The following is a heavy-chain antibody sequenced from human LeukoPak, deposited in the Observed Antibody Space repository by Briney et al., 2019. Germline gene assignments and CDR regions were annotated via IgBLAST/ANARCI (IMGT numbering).Heavy chain of an antibody. D-gene: IGHD5-12*01. CDR1: GFTVSSNY. J-gene: IGHJ4*02. Sequence: QAGGSLRLSCAASGFTVSSNYMSWVRQAPGKGLEWVSVIYSGGSTYYADSVKGRFTISRDNSNNTLYLQMNSLRAEDTAVYYCASASGYDFNFDYWGQGTLVTVSS. CDR2: IYSGGST. CDR3: ASASGYDFNFDY. V-gene: IGHV3-53*01.